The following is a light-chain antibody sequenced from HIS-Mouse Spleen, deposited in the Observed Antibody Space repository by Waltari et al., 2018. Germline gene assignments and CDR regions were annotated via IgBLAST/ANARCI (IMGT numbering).Light chain of an antibody. CDR2: DVS. J-gene: IGLJ3*02. Sequence: QSALTQPASVSGSPGQSITISCTGTSSDVGGYNYVSWYQQHPGKAPKLMIYDVSNAPSGVSNRFSGSKSGNTASLTLSGLQAEGEADYYCSSYTSSSTWVFGGGTKLTVL. CDR1: SSDVGGYNY. V-gene: IGLV2-14*03. CDR3: SSYTSSSTWV.